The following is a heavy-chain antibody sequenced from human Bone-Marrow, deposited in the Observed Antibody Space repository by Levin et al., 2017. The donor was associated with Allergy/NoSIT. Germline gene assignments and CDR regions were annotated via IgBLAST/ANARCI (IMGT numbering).Heavy chain of an antibody. Sequence: PGGSLRLSCVASGFSFSRFAMSWVRQAPGKGLEWVSIISGSAAATSYAVSLKGRFTISRDNSKNTVYLQMSSLRAEDTAVYYCAKTSYDFWSDSHGPPHDYWGQGTLVTVSS. CDR1: GFSFSRFA. CDR2: ISGSAAAT. D-gene: IGHD3-3*01. V-gene: IGHV3-23*01. J-gene: IGHJ4*02. CDR3: AKTSYDFWSDSHGPPHDY.